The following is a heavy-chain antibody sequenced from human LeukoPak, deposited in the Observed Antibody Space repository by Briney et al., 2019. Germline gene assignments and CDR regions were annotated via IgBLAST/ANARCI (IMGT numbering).Heavy chain of an antibody. Sequence: GGSLRLSCADSGFTFINYAMPWVRQAPGKGLEWVAVISYDGGTEYYADSVKGLFTISRDNSKNTVYLQMNSLRAEDTAVYYCAREYPYGSGSYYNVFYSGFDYWGQGTLVTVSS. CDR3: AREYPYGSGSYYNVFYSGFDY. D-gene: IGHD3-10*01. CDR2: ISYDGGTE. CDR1: GFTFINYA. J-gene: IGHJ4*02. V-gene: IGHV3-30*04.